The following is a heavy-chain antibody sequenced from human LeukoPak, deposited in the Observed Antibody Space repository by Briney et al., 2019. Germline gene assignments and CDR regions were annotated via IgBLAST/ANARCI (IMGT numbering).Heavy chain of an antibody. D-gene: IGHD3-16*01. CDR3: AKAKGGINVPLDY. Sequence: GGSLRLSCAASGFTFSSYGMHWVRQAPGKGLDWVAVISNDGNNQHYADSVKGRFTISRDNSKNTLYLQMNSLRAEDTAVYYCAKAKGGINVPLDYWGQGTLVTVSS. V-gene: IGHV3-30*18. CDR1: GFTFSSYG. J-gene: IGHJ4*02. CDR2: ISNDGNNQ.